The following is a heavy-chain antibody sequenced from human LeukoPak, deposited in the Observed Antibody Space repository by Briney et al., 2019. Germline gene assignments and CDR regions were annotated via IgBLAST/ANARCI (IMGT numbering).Heavy chain of an antibody. CDR1: GGSISSYY. CDR3: ARGNSLIVR. J-gene: IGHJ5*02. D-gene: IGHD5-18*01. Sequence: SETLSLTCTVSGGSISSYYWSWIRQPPGKGLEWIGYIYYSGSTNYNPSLKSRVTISVDTSKNQFSLKLSSVTAADTAVYYCARGNSLIVRWGQGTLVTVSS. V-gene: IGHV4-59*01. CDR2: IYYSGST.